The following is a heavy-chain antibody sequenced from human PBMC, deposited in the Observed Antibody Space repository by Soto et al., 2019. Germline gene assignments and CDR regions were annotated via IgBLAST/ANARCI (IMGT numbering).Heavy chain of an antibody. Sequence: EVQLLESGGGLVQPGGSLRLSCAASGFTFSSYAMSWVRQAPGKGLEWVSAISGSGGSTYYADSVKGRFTISRDNSMNTRYLITNSLRSVETAVYYWAIENGLSSSWIEFEYWGQGALVTVPS. CDR3: AIENGLSSSWIEFEY. J-gene: IGHJ4*02. V-gene: IGHV3-23*01. CDR2: ISGSGGST. CDR1: GFTFSSYA. D-gene: IGHD6-13*01.